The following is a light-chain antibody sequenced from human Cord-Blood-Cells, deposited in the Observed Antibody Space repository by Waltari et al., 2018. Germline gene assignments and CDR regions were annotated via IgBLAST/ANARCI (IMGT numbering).Light chain of an antibody. Sequence: EIVMTQSPATLSVSPGESAPLPCRASQGVSSNLASYQQKPGQAPRLLIYGASTRATGIPARFSCSGSGTEFTLTISSLQSEDFAVYYCQQYNNWPPLTFGGGTKVEIK. CDR3: QQYNNWPPLT. CDR2: GAS. CDR1: QGVSSN. V-gene: IGKV3-15*01. J-gene: IGKJ4*01.